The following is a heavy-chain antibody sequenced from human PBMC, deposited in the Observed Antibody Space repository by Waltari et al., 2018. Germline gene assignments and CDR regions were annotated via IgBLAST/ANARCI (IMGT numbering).Heavy chain of an antibody. CDR2: INHSGST. D-gene: IGHD3-3*01. CDR3: ARGLGFWSGYYPPRFDY. J-gene: IGHJ4*02. Sequence: QVPLQQGGAGRLKPSETLALTCAAYGGSFRGYYWSWIRQPPGKGLEWIGEINHSGSTNYNPSLKSRVTISVDTSKNQFSLKLSSVTAADTAVYYCARGLGFWSGYYPPRFDYWGQGTLVTVSS. CDR1: GGSFRGYY. V-gene: IGHV4-34*01.